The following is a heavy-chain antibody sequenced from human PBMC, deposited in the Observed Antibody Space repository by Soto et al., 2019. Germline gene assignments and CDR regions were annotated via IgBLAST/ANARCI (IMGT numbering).Heavy chain of an antibody. D-gene: IGHD4-17*01. CDR2: ISYDGSNK. V-gene: IGHV3-30-3*01. J-gene: IGHJ3*02. CDR1: GFTFSSYA. CDR3: ARDGTYGDYNNDAFDI. Sequence: GGSLRLSCAASGFTFSSYAMHWVRQAPGKGLEWVAVISYDGSNKYYADSVKGRFTISRDNSKNTLYLQMNSLRAEDTAVYYCARDGTYGDYNNDAFDIWGQGTMVTVSS.